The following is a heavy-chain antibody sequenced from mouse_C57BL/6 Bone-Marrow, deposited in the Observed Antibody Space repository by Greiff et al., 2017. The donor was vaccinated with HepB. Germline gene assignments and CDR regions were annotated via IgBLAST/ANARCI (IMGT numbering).Heavy chain of an antibody. V-gene: IGHV1-81*01. Sequence: QVQLQQSGAELARPGASVKLSCKASGYTFTSYGISWVKQRTGQGLEWIGEIYPRSGNTYYNEKFKGKATLTADKSSSTAYMELRSLTSEDSAVYFCARLLRYRAWFAYWGQGTLVTVSA. CDR3: ARLLRYRAWFAY. J-gene: IGHJ3*01. D-gene: IGHD1-1*01. CDR2: IYPRSGNT. CDR1: GYTFTSYG.